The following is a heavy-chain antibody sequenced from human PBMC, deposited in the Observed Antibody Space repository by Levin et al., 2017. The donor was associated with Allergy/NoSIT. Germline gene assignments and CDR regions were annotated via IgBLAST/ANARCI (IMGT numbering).Heavy chain of an antibody. CDR2: IWYDGSNK. J-gene: IGHJ4*02. Sequence: QTGGSLRLSCAASGFTFSSYGMHWVRQAPGKGLEWVAIIWYDGSNKYYVDSVKGRFTISRDNSKNTLYLQMDSLRAEDTAVYYCARTGGYCSGGSCYSGYFDYWGQGTLVTVSS. CDR3: ARTGGYCSGGSCYSGYFDY. V-gene: IGHV3-33*01. CDR1: GFTFSSYG. D-gene: IGHD2-15*01.